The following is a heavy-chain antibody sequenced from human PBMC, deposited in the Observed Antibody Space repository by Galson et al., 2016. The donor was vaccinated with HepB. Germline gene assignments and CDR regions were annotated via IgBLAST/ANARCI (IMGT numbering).Heavy chain of an antibody. CDR3: ARDFWSGYPTYYYYYAMDV. Sequence: SLRLSCAASGFTFSTYSMNWVRQAPGKGLEWVSSISGSGGYIYYADSVRGRFTISRDNAKNSLYLQMNSLRAEETAVYYCARDFWSGYPTYYYYYAMDVWGQGTTVTVSS. CDR2: ISGSGGYI. V-gene: IGHV3-21*01. CDR1: GFTFSTYS. D-gene: IGHD3-3*01. J-gene: IGHJ6*02.